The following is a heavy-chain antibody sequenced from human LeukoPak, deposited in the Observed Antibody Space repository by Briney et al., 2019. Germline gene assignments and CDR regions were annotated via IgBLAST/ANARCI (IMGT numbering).Heavy chain of an antibody. V-gene: IGHV4-59*01. CDR1: GGSISSYY. D-gene: IGHD2-2*02. CDR2: IYYSGST. Sequence: SETLSLTCTVSGGSISSYYWSWTRQPPGKGLEWIGNIYYSGSTRNNPSLRSRVTISADTSKNQLSLKLSSVTAADTAVYYCARHTRGDAFDIWGQGTMVTVSS. J-gene: IGHJ3*02. CDR3: ARHTRGDAFDI.